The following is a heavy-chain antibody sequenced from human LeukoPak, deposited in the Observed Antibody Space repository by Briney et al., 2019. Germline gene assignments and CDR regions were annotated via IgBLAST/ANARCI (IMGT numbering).Heavy chain of an antibody. Sequence: ASVKVSCKASGITLTRYYIHWVRQAPGRGLEWMGKINPSGTITTYAPKYQGRVTVTKDTSTNTVYMELSSLRSDDTAVYYCALIAPPHNWGQGTLVTVSS. CDR3: ALIAPPHN. CDR1: GITLTRYY. D-gene: IGHD6-13*01. V-gene: IGHV1-46*01. CDR2: INPSGTIT. J-gene: IGHJ4*02.